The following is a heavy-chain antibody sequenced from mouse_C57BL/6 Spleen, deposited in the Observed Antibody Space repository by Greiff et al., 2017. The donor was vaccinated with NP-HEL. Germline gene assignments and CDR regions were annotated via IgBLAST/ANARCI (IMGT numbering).Heavy chain of an antibody. Sequence: EVQLQQSGTVLARPGASVKMSCKTSGYTFTSYWMHWVKQRPGQGLEWIGAIYPGNSDTSYNQKFKGKAKLTAVTSASTAYMELSSLTNEDSAVYYCTREKSKLRSYAMDYWGQGTSVTVSS. CDR2: IYPGNSDT. V-gene: IGHV1-5*01. CDR3: TREKSKLRSYAMDY. D-gene: IGHD2-4*01. CDR1: GYTFTSYW. J-gene: IGHJ4*01.